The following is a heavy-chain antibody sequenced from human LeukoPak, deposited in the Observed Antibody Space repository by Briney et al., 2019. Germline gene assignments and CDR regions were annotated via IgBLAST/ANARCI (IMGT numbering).Heavy chain of an antibody. CDR1: GFTFSDYY. Sequence: GGSLRLSCAASGFTFSDYYMSWIRQAPGKGLEWVSYISSSGSTIYYADSVKGRFTISRDNAKNSLYLQMNSLRAEDTAVYYCARVVGDSSSYNWFDPWGQGTLVTVSP. CDR3: ARVVGDSSSYNWFDP. CDR2: ISSSGSTI. V-gene: IGHV3-11*01. J-gene: IGHJ5*02. D-gene: IGHD6-13*01.